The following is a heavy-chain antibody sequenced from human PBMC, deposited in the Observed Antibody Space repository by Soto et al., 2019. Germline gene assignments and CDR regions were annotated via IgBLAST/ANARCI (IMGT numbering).Heavy chain of an antibody. J-gene: IGHJ4*02. D-gene: IGHD1-26*01. Sequence: SETLSLTCTISGGSISVYYWSWIRQPPGQALEWIGYIYDSGSPYCNPSLRSRVIISADTSKNQISLKLTSATAADTAVYYCARGVGSSPPRYWGRGTLVTVSS. V-gene: IGHV4-59*01. CDR3: ARGVGSSPPRY. CDR1: GGSISVYY. CDR2: IYDSGSP.